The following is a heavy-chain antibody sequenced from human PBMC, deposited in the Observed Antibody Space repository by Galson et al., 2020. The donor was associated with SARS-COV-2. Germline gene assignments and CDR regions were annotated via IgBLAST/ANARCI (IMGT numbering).Heavy chain of an antibody. Sequence: ETSETLSLTCSVSVGSFTTYYWSWIRQSPGRGLEWIGYIYYSGTTNYNPSLKSRVTISRDTSKRQFSLRLTSVTAEDTAVYYCATGSKYWNDGFDIWGQGTMVTVSS. J-gene: IGHJ3*02. CDR3: ATGSKYWNDGFDI. CDR2: IYYSGTT. D-gene: IGHD1-1*01. CDR1: VGSFTTYY. V-gene: IGHV4-59*01.